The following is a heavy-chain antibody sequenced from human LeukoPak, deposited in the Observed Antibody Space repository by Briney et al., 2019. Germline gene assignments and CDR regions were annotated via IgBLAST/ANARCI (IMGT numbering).Heavy chain of an antibody. Sequence: SSETLSLTCTVSGGSISSYYWSWIRQPPGKGLEWIGYIYYSGSTNYNPSLKSRVTISVDTPKNQFSLKLRSVTAADPAVYYCARVYYYDSSGYSHTFDYWGQGTLVTVSS. J-gene: IGHJ4*02. CDR3: ARVYYYDSSGYSHTFDY. CDR2: IYYSGST. CDR1: GGSISSYY. D-gene: IGHD3-22*01. V-gene: IGHV4-59*01.